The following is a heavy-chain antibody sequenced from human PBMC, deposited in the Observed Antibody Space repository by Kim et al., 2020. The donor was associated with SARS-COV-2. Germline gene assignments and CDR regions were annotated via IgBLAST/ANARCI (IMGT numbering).Heavy chain of an antibody. CDR2: ISSSGSTI. CDR3: ARSVGELSHPYYFDY. J-gene: IGHJ4*01. D-gene: IGHD3-16*02. Sequence: GGSLRLSCAASGFTFSSYEMNWVRQAPGKGLEWVSYISSSGSTIYYADSVKGRFTISRDNAKNSLYLQMNSLRAEDTAVYYCARSVGELSHPYYFDYWGQGTLVTVSS. V-gene: IGHV3-48*03. CDR1: GFTFSSYE.